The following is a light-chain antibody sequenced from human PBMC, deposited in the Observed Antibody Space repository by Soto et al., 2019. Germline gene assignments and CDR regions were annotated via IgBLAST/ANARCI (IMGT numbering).Light chain of an antibody. Sequence: QSALAQPSSVSGSPGQSITISCTGTSTDVGGYNYVSWYQHHPGKGPKLIIYEVSNRPSGVSDRFPGSKSGNKASLIISNLEAEDESDYYCGSYTSTDTPFVFGTGTKLTVL. J-gene: IGLJ1*01. V-gene: IGLV2-14*01. CDR2: EVS. CDR3: GSYTSTDTPFV. CDR1: STDVGGYNY.